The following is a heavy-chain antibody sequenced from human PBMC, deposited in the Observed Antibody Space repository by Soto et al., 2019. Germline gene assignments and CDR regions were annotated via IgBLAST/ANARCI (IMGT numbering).Heavy chain of an antibody. V-gene: IGHV3-21*01. D-gene: IGHD3-3*01. CDR3: ARERITIFGVSPPNWFDP. Sequence: GGSLRLSCAASGFTFSDYSLGWVRQAPGKGLEWVSSISSSSGYIYYADSLKGRFTISRDNAKNSLYLQMNSLRADDTAVYYCARERITIFGVSPPNWFDPWGQGTLVTVSS. J-gene: IGHJ5*02. CDR2: ISSSSGYI. CDR1: GFTFSDYS.